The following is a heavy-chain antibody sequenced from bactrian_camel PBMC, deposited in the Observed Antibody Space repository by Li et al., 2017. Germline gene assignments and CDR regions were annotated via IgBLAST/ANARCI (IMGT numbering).Heavy chain of an antibody. D-gene: IGHD4*01. Sequence: QVQLLGSGGGSVQAGGSLRPSCVVSGYGHTRYSMAWFRQAPGKEREGVADIDPDGRIRYADSVKGRFTISRGDAGHTLTLQMNSLEPEDTAMYYCAAGRDYADPNVFCYWGQGTQVTVS. V-gene: IGHV3S6*01. J-gene: IGHJ6*01. CDR3: AAGRDYADPNVFCY. CDR2: IDPDGRIR. CDR1: GYGHTRYS.